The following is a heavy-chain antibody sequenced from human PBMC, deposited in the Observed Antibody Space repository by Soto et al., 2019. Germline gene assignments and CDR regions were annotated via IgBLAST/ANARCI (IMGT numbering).Heavy chain of an antibody. D-gene: IGHD6-13*01. J-gene: IGHJ4*02. CDR3: AKAISQGYSSSWPLDY. CDR2: ISWDGGST. CDR1: GFTFDDYT. V-gene: IGHV3-43*01. Sequence: GGSLRLSCAASGFTFDDYTTHWVRQAPGKGLEWVSLISWDGGSTYYADSVKGRFTISRDNSKNSLYLQMNSLRTEDTALYYCAKAISQGYSSSWPLDYWGQGILVNVS.